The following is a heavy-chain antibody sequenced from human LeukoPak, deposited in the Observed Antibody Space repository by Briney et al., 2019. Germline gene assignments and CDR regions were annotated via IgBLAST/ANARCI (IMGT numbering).Heavy chain of an antibody. D-gene: IGHD3-16*02. CDR1: GFTFSVHG. CDR3: AREKDDYVWGSDRIFDS. Sequence: GGSLRLSCVASGFTFSVHGMSWVRQAPGKGLEWISYIGSSSSDIYNADSVKGRFTSSRDNAKNSLYLQMNSLRVEDTAVYYCAREKDDYVWGSDRIFDSWGRGIMVSVSS. V-gene: IGHV3-21*05. CDR2: IGSSSSDI. J-gene: IGHJ4*02.